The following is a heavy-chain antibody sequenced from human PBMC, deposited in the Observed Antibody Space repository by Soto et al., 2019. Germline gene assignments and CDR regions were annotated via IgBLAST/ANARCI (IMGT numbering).Heavy chain of an antibody. CDR3: ARHNGPLYVGYYYDMDV. CDR1: GGSSSSSSYY. V-gene: IGHV4-39*01. CDR2: IYYSGYT. J-gene: IGHJ6*02. Sequence: ETLSHTCTVSGGSSSSSSYYLGWIRQPPGKGLEWIGSIYYSGYTYYNPSLKSRVTISVDTSKSQFSLKLSSVTAADTAVYYCARHNGPLYVGYYYDMDVWGQGTTVTVSS. D-gene: IGHD3-16*01.